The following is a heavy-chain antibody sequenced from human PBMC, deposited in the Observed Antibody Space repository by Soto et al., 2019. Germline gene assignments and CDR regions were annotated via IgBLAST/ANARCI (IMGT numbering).Heavy chain of an antibody. V-gene: IGHV1-69*12. D-gene: IGHD5-12*01. J-gene: IGHJ6*02. Sequence: QVQLVQSGAEVKKPGSSVKVSCKASGGTFSSYAISWVRQAPGQGLEWMGGIIPIFGTAHYAQKLQGRVTITADEYTSTAYMELSSLRSEDTAVYYCATHPMATTTYYYGMDVWGQGTTVTVSS. CDR1: GGTFSSYA. CDR2: IIPIFGTA. CDR3: ATHPMATTTYYYGMDV.